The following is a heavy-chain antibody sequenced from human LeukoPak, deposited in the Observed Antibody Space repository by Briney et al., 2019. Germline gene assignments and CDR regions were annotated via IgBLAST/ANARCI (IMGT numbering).Heavy chain of an antibody. CDR3: ARSYGSGSPCDL. D-gene: IGHD3-10*01. J-gene: IGHJ2*01. CDR1: GGSISSYY. V-gene: IGHV4-59*01. CDR2: IYYSGSA. Sequence: PSETLSLTCNVSGGSISSYYWSWIRQPPGKGLAWIGYIYYSGSANYNPSLESRVTISVDTSKNQFSLKLRYVTAADTAVYYCARSYGSGSPCDLWGRGTLVSVSS.